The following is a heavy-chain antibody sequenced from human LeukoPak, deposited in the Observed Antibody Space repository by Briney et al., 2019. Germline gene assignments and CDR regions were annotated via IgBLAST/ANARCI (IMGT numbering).Heavy chain of an antibody. Sequence: GGSLRLSCAASGFTFSSYWMHWVRQAPGKGLVWVSRINSDGSSTSYADSVKGRFTISRDNAKNTLHLQMNHLRDDDTAVYYCARDTSGWYNDAFDLWGQGTRVIVSS. D-gene: IGHD6-19*01. CDR1: GFTFSSYW. CDR3: ARDTSGWYNDAFDL. V-gene: IGHV3-74*01. J-gene: IGHJ3*01. CDR2: INSDGSST.